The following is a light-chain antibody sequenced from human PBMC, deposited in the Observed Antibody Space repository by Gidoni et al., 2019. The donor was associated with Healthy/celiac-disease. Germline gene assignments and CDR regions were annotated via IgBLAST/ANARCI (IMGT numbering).Light chain of an antibody. V-gene: IGKV1-33*01. CDR1: QDISNY. CDR3: QQYDNLPYT. Sequence: DIQMTQSPSSLSASVGDRVIITCQASQDISNYLNWYQQKPGKAPKLLIYDASNLETGVPSRFSGSESGTDFTFTISSLQPEDIATYYCQQYDNLPYTFGQGTKLEIK. CDR2: DAS. J-gene: IGKJ2*01.